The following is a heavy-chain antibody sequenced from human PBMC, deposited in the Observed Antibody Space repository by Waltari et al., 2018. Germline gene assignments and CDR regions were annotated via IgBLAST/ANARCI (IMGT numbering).Heavy chain of an antibody. V-gene: IGHV3-30*02. CDR2: YDGSNE. CDR1: GFTFSTSG. CDR3: AKGLTFEPPEYY. J-gene: IGHJ4*02. Sequence: QVHLVESGGGVVQPGGSLRLSCAASGFTFSTSGLHWVPQAPGEGLEWVAYDGSNEYYADSVKGRFTISRDNSKNTLYLQMNNLRDEDTAVYYCAKGLTFEPPEYYWGQGTLVAVSS. D-gene: IGHD3-10*01.